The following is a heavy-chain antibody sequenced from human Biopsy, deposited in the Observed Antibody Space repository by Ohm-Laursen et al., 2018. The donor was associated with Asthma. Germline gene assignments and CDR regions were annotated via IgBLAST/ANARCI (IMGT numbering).Heavy chain of an antibody. CDR1: GFVFSQCG. CDR2: VSSDGHNK. J-gene: IGHJ3*02. CDR3: ARQSGQEYGDSIPFDT. Sequence: SLRLSCAASGFVFSQCGMHWVRQGPGKGLEWVALVSSDGHNKYYEDSVKGRFTISRDNSRNRLYLQINSQTVEDSAVYFCARQSGQEYGDSIPFDTWGQGTKVAVSS. V-gene: IGHV3-30*03. D-gene: IGHD3-22*01.